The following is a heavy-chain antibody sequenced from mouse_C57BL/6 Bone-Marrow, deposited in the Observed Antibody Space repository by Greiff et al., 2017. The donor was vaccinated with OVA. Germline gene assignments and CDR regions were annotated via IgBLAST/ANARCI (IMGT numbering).Heavy chain of an antibody. CDR3: AREGRYGPFAY. J-gene: IGHJ3*01. V-gene: IGHV1-63*01. CDR1: GYTFSNYW. CDR2: IYPGGGYT. Sequence: QVQLKQSGAELVRPGTSVKMSCKASGYTFSNYWIGWAKQRPGHGLEWIGDIYPGGGYTNYNEKFKGKATLTADKSSSTAYMQFSSLTSEDSAIYYCAREGRYGPFAYWGQGTLVTVSA. D-gene: IGHD2-10*02.